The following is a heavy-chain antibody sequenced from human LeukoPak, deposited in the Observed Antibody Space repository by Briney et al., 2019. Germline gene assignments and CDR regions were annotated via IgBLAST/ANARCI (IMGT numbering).Heavy chain of an antibody. V-gene: IGHV3-7*01. CDR3: AKDATGSYYNKGYFDY. Sequence: GGSLRLSCAASGFTFSDYYMSWIRQAPGKGLEWVASIKHDGSENYYVDSVKGRFTISRDDAKNSVYLQMNSLRVEDTAVYYCAKDATGSYYNKGYFDYWGQGTLVTVSS. J-gene: IGHJ4*02. CDR2: IKHDGSEN. D-gene: IGHD3-10*01. CDR1: GFTFSDYY.